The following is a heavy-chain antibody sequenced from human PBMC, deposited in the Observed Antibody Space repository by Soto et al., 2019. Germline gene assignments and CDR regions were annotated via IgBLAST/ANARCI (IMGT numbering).Heavy chain of an antibody. V-gene: IGHV3-74*01. CDR3: ARDHVVSRNWFDP. D-gene: IGHD2-21*01. CDR2: INSDGSST. Sequence: EVQLVESGGGLVQPGGSLRLSCAASGFTFSSYWMHWVRQAPGKGLVWVSRINSDGSSTSYADSVKGGFTISRDNAMNTLNLQMNSLRAEDTAVYYWARDHVVSRNWFDPWGQGTLVTVAS. CDR1: GFTFSSYW. J-gene: IGHJ5*02.